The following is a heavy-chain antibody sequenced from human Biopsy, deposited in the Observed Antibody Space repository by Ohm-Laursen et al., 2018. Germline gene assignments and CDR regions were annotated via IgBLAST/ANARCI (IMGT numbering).Heavy chain of an antibody. D-gene: IGHD5/OR15-5a*01. CDR3: VREMSHESTIRDSFDL. J-gene: IGHJ3*01. CDR1: GFKFDDYG. CDR2: ISWNSGSI. V-gene: IGHV3-9*01. Sequence: SLRLSCAATGFKFDDYGMNWVRQVPGKGLEWVSRISWNSGSIGYVDSVKGRFTISRDNAKDSLFLQMNSLRVEDTAVYYCVREMSHESTIRDSFDLWGQGTMVTVSS.